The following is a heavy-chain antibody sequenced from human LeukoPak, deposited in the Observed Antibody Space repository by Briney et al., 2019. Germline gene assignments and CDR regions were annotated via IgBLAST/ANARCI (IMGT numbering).Heavy chain of an antibody. CDR1: GYTFTSYD. D-gene: IGHD3-3*01. J-gene: IGHJ6*03. CDR2: MNPNSGNT. V-gene: IGHV1-8*03. Sequence: ASVKVSCKASGYTFTSYDINWVRQATGQGLEWMGCMNPNSGNTGYAQKSQGRVTITRNTSISTAYMELSSLRSEDTAVYYCARGGYAFWSGYSRFGALYYMDVWGKGTTVTVSS. CDR3: ARGGYAFWSGYSRFGALYYMDV.